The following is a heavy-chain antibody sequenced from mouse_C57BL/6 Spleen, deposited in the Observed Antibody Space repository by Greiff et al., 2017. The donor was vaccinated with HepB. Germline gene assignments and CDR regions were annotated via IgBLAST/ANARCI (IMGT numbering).Heavy chain of an antibody. CDR3: ARSYYYGSSYWYFDV. V-gene: IGHV3-1*01. D-gene: IGHD1-1*01. Sequence: VQLQQSGPGMVKPSQSLSLTCTVTGYSITSGYDWHWIRHFPGNKLEWMGYISYSGSTNYNPSLKSRISITHDTSTNHFFLKLNSVTTEDTATYYCARSYYYGSSYWYFDVWGTGTTVTVSS. CDR1: GYSITSGYD. CDR2: ISYSGST. J-gene: IGHJ1*03.